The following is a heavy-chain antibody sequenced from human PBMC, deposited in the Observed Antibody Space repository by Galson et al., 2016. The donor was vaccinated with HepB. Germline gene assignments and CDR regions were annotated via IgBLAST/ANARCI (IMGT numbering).Heavy chain of an antibody. CDR2: IDPSDSYT. CDR3: ARMATPTSRGYTTSWFLDY. Sequence: QSGAEVKKPGESLRISCKGSGNSFTNYWINWVRQMPGKGLEWMGRIDPSDSYTNYSPSFQGHVTISADKSISTAYLQWSSLKASDTAMYYCARMATPTSRGYTTSWFLDYWGQGTLVTVSS. J-gene: IGHJ4*02. D-gene: IGHD6-13*01. V-gene: IGHV5-10-1*01. CDR1: GNSFTNYW.